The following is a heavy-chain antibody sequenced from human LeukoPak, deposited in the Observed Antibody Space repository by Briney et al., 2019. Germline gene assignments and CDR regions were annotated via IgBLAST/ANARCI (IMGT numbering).Heavy chain of an antibody. V-gene: IGHV4-38-2*01. D-gene: IGHD5-24*01. CDR2: IYHSGST. Sequence: SETLSLTCSVSGYSISSVYYWGWIRQPPGKGLEWIGSIYHSGSTYYNPSLKSRVTLLVDTSKNQFSLKLSSVTAEDRAVYYCARGGLQPTVWGQGTLVTVSS. CDR3: ARGGLQPTV. J-gene: IGHJ4*02. CDR1: GYSISSVYY.